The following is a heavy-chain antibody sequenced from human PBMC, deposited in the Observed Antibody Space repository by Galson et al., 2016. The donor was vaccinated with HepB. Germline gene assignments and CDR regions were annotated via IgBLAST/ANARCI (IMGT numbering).Heavy chain of an antibody. CDR2: ISYGGDST. D-gene: IGHD2-15*01. Sequence: SLRLSCAASGFTFRTYTMGWVRQAPGKGLEWVSVISYGGDSTYYADSVKGRFHISRDDSKNTTYLQMNSLRAEDTAIYSWAKTQKYCGGGNCYSSVWGQGTLVTVSS. CDR1: GFTFRTYT. V-gene: IGHV3-23*01. CDR3: AKTQKYCGGGNCYSSV. J-gene: IGHJ4*02.